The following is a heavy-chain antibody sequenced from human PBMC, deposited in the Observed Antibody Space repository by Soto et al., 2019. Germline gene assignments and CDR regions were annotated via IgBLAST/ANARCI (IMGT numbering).Heavy chain of an antibody. D-gene: IGHD2-15*01. CDR1: GFTFSNYA. CDR3: AKAECSGRTCYLYYFDY. V-gene: IGHV3-23*01. J-gene: IGHJ4*02. Sequence: GGSLRLSCAASGFTFSNYAMSWVRQAPGKGLEWVSTISGRGGNTYYADSVKGRFTISRDNSRHTLYLQMDSLRVEDSAVYSCAKAECSGRTCYLYYFDYRGQGALRTASS. CDR2: ISGRGGNT.